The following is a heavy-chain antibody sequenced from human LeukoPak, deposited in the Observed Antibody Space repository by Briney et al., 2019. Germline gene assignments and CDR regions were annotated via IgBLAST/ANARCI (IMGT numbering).Heavy chain of an antibody. CDR3: ARTDRGYSYGYFFDY. J-gene: IGHJ4*02. CDR1: GYTFTGYY. CDR2: INPNSGGT. D-gene: IGHD5-18*01. Sequence: ASVKVSCKASGYTFTGYYMHWVRQAPGQGLEWMGWINPNSGGTNYAQKFQGRVTMTRDTSISTAYMELSRLRSDDTAVYYCARTDRGYSYGYFFDYWGQGTLVTVSS. V-gene: IGHV1-2*02.